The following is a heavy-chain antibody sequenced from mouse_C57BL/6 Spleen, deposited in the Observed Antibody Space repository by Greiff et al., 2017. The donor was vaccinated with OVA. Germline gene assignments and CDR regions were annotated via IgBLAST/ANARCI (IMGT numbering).Heavy chain of an antibody. CDR1: GFSLTSYG. CDR2: IWRGGST. CDR3: AKKELYYAMDY. V-gene: IGHV2-5*01. Sequence: QVQLKQSGPGLVQPSQSLSITCTVSGFSLTSYGVHWVRQSPGKGLEWLGVIWRGGSTDYNAAFMSRLSITEDNSKSQVFFKMNSLQADDTAIYYCAKKELYYAMDYWGQGTSVTVSS. J-gene: IGHJ4*01. D-gene: IGHD4-1*01.